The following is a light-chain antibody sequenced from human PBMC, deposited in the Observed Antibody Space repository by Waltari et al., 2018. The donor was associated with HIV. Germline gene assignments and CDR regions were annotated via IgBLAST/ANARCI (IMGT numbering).Light chain of an antibody. V-gene: IGLV2-23*03. CDR3: CSYAGSSTFV. J-gene: IGLJ3*02. CDR1: SSDVGSYNL. Sequence: QSALIQPASVSGSPGQSITIPCTGTSSDVGSYNLVSWYQQHPGKAPKLMIYEGSKRPSGVSNRFSGSKSGNTASLTISGLQAEDEADYYCCSYAGSSTFVFGGGTKLTVL. CDR2: EGS.